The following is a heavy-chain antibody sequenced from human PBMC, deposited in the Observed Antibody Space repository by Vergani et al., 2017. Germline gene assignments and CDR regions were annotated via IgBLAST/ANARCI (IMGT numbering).Heavy chain of an antibody. D-gene: IGHD6-6*01. CDR1: GGSISSYY. J-gene: IGHJ6*03. Sequence: QVQLQESGPGLVKPSETLSLTCTVSGGSISSYYWSWIRQPAGKGLEWIGRIYTSGSTNYNPSRTSRVPMSVDTSKNQFSLKLSSVTAADTAVYYCAREFLPYSSSSSDYYYYCMDVWGKGTTVTVSS. CDR3: AREFLPYSSSSSDYYYYCMDV. CDR2: IYTSGST. V-gene: IGHV4-4*07.